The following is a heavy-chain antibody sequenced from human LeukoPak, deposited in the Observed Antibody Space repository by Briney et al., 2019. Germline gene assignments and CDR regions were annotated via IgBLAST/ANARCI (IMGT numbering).Heavy chain of an antibody. CDR3: ARLTAAGNEDY. J-gene: IGHJ4*02. CDR2: IYPGDSES. CDR1: GFNLTAYW. D-gene: IGHD6-13*01. Sequence: GESLKISCQGSGFNLTAYWIGWVRQLPGKGLEWVGIIYPGDSESRYSPSFQGQVTISADKSISTAYLQWSSLKASDTGMYYCARLTAAGNEDYWGQGTLVTVSS. V-gene: IGHV5-51*01.